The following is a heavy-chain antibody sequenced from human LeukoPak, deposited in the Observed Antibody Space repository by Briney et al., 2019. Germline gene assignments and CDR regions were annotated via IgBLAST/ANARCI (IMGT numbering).Heavy chain of an antibody. CDR1: GGSISSYY. D-gene: IGHD1-26*01. CDR2: IYYSGST. V-gene: IGHV4-59*01. J-gene: IGHJ4*02. Sequence: SETLSLTCTVSGGSISSYYWSWIRRPPGKGLEWIGYIYYSGSTNYNPSLKSRVTISVDTSKNQFSLKLSSVTAADTAVYYCARERWWELLKNPFDYWGQGTLVTVSS. CDR3: ARERWWELLKNPFDY.